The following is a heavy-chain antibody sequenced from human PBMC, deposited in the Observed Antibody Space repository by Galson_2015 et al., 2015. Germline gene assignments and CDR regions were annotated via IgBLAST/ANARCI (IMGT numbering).Heavy chain of an antibody. J-gene: IGHJ4*02. V-gene: IGHV3-23*01. Sequence: SLRLSCAASGFAISSYAMNWVRQAPGRGLEWVSVISGSDDRTYYADSVKGRFTISRDNSKNTLSLQMNSLRAEDTALYYCASQHVCEWLGVYDDRGQGALVTVSS. D-gene: IGHD6-19*01. CDR2: ISGSDDRT. CDR3: ASQHVCEWLGVYDD. CDR1: GFAISSYA.